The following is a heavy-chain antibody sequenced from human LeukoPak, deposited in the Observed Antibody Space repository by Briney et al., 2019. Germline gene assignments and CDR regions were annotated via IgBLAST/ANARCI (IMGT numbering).Heavy chain of an antibody. V-gene: IGHV3-21*01. J-gene: IGHJ6*03. Sequence: GGSLRLSCAASAFTFSSYSMNWVRQAPGKGLEWVSSISSSGSYIYYADSVKGRFTISRDNAKNSLYLQMNSLRAEDTAVYYCARPVLPHYYYYMDVWGKGTTVTVSS. CDR3: ARPVLPHYYYYMDV. CDR2: ISSSGSYI. D-gene: IGHD3-10*01. CDR1: AFTFSSYS.